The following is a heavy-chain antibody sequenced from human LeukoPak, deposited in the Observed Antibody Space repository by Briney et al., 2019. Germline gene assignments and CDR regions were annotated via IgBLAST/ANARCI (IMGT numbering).Heavy chain of an antibody. CDR1: GFTFNTYA. CDR3: AKGYYGSGSSYFDC. D-gene: IGHD3-10*01. J-gene: IGHJ4*02. CDR2: ITISGSGT. Sequence: GGSLRLSCAASGFTFNTYAMSWVRQALGQGLEWVSSITISGSGTYYADSVKGRFTITRDNSKDTLYLEMNSLRADDTAKYYCAKGYYGSGSSYFDCWGQGTLVTVSS. V-gene: IGHV3-23*01.